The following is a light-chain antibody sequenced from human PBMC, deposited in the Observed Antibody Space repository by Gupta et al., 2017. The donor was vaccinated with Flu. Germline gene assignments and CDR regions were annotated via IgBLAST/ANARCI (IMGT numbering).Light chain of an antibody. J-gene: IGLJ1*01. V-gene: IGLV2-23*02. CDR3: YSYVGGGTYV. Sequence: SGSPGQSITISCTGSSHDVGNFDLVSWYQQHPGKAPKVIIYEVTKWPSGVSSRFSGSKSSNTASLTISGLQAEDEAFYHCYSYVGGGTYVFGNGTKVTVL. CDR1: SHDVGNFDL. CDR2: EVT.